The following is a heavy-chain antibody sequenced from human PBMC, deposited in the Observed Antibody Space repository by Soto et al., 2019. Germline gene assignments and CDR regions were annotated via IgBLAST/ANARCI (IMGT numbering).Heavy chain of an antibody. V-gene: IGHV3-30-3*01. D-gene: IGHD3-3*01. CDR3: ARDFFGVELFDY. J-gene: IGHJ4*02. Sequence: GGSLRLSCAASGFTFSSYSMHWVRQAPGKGLEWVAVISYDKININYADSVKGRFTVSRDNSKNTLYLQMDSLRPEDTAVYYCARDFFGVELFDYWGQGTLVTVSS. CDR2: ISYDKINI. CDR1: GFTFSSYS.